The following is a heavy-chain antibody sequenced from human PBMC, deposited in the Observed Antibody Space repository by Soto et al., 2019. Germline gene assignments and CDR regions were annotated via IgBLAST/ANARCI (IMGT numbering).Heavy chain of an antibody. CDR1: GFTFSSYA. CDR2: ISGSGGST. CDR3: AKEQGNSSSWFEFAY. Sequence: EVQLLESGGGLVQPGGSLRLSCAASGFTFSSYAMSWVRQAPGKGLEWVSAISGSGGSTYYADSVKGRFTIPRDNSKNTLDLQMNSLRAEDTAVYYCAKEQGNSSSWFEFAYWGQGTLVTVSS. J-gene: IGHJ4*02. D-gene: IGHD6-13*01. V-gene: IGHV3-23*01.